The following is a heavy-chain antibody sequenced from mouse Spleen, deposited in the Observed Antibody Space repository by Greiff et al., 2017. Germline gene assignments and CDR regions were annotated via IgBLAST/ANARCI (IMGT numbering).Heavy chain of an antibody. CDR1: GFTITDTY. D-gene: IGHD1-1*01. J-gene: IGHJ3*01. CDR3: APPPYYGSSYGFAY. V-gene: IGHV14-3*02. Sequence: EVQLQQSGAELVKPGASVKLSCTASGFTITDTYMHWVKQRPEQGLEWIGRIDPANGNTNYDPKFQGKATITADTSSNTAYLQLSSLTSEDTAVYYCAPPPYYGSSYGFAYWGQGTLVTVSA. CDR2: IDPANGNT.